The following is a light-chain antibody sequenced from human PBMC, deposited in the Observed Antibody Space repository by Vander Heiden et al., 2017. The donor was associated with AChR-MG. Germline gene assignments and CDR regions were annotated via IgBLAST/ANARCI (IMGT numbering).Light chain of an antibody. V-gene: IGKV3-15*01. Sequence: EIVMTQSPATLSVSPGERATLSCRTSQSVSSNLAWYQQKPGQAPRLLIYGASSRATGIPARFSGSGSGTEFTLTISSLQSGDFAVYYCQQYKNWPTFGQGTKVEIK. CDR1: QSVSSN. J-gene: IGKJ1*01. CDR2: GAS. CDR3: QQYKNWPT.